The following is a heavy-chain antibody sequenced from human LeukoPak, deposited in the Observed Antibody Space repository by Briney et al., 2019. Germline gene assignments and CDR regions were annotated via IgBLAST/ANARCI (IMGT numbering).Heavy chain of an antibody. CDR1: VHTFTVYD. Sequence: ASVKLSCKSSVHTFTVYDINWVRQATGRGCEWMRCMNPDRGNTGYAQKFQGRITISRDTSISTDYLELSGLRSDDTAVYYCTRGSFTLIRGSYHFDNWGQGPLVTVSS. J-gene: IGHJ4*02. CDR3: TRGSFTLIRGSYHFDN. V-gene: IGHV1-8*02. CDR2: MNPDRGNT. D-gene: IGHD3-10*01.